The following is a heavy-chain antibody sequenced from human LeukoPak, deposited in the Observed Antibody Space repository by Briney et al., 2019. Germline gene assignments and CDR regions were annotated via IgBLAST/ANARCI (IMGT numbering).Heavy chain of an antibody. V-gene: IGHV3-15*01. CDR3: TTDVRYCSSTSCHRFDY. CDR2: IKSKTDGGKT. D-gene: IGHD2-2*01. J-gene: IGHJ4*02. Sequence: GGSLRLSCAASGFTFSNAWMSWVRQAPGKGLEWVGRIKSKTDGGKTDYAAPVKGRFTISRDDSKNTLYLQMNSLKTEDTAVYYCTTDVRYCSSTSCHRFDYWGQGTLVTVSS. CDR1: GFTFSNAW.